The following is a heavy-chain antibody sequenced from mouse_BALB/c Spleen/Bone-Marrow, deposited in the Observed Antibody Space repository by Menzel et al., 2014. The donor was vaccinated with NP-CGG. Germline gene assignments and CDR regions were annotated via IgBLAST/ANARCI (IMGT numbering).Heavy chain of an antibody. V-gene: IGHV1S22*01. CDR3: TRWNGHYEGFAY. D-gene: IGHD2-1*01. CDR2: IYPGSGNT. CDR1: GYTFTTYW. Sequence: LQQPGSELVRPGASVKLSCKASGYTFTTYWIHWVKQRHGQGLEWVGNIYPGSGNTNYGEKFKTKGTLTVDTSSSTAYMHLSSLTSEDSAVYYCTRWNGHYEGFAYWGQGTLVTVSA. J-gene: IGHJ3*01.